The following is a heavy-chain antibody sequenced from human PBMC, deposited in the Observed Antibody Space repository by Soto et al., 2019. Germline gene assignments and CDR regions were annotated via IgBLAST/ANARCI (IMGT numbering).Heavy chain of an antibody. CDR2: IYYSGST. J-gene: IGHJ6*02. V-gene: IGHV4-31*03. Sequence: QVQLQESGPGLVKPSQTLSLTCTVSGGSISSGGYYWSWIRQHPGKGLEWIGYIYYSGSTYYNPPLKSRVTISXXTXKXXFSLKLSSVTAADTAVYYCARGVITFGGVIVPLDVWGQGTTVTVSS. CDR1: GGSISSGGYY. D-gene: IGHD3-16*02. CDR3: ARGVITFGGVIVPLDV.